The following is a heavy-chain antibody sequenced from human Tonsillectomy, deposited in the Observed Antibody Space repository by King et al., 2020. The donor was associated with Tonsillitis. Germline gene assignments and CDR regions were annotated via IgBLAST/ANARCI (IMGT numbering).Heavy chain of an antibody. D-gene: IGHD3-22*01. CDR2: INNRGFT. Sequence: VQLQQWGAGLLKPSETLSLTCAVFGGSFSGYYWSWIRQSPGKGLEWIGQINNRGFTNQNPSLKSRVTISVDTSRNQFSLNLSSVTAADTAVYYCARDLFCPGSSCYSGVFDYWGQGTLVSVSS. CDR3: ARDLFCPGSSCYSGVFDY. J-gene: IGHJ4*02. CDR1: GGSFSGYY. V-gene: IGHV4-34*01.